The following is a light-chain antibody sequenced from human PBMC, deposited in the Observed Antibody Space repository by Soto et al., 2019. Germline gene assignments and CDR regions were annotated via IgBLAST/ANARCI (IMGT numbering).Light chain of an antibody. CDR2: EVN. CDR1: SSDVGSYNL. Sequence: QSALTQPASVSGSPGQSITISCTGTSSDVGSYNLFSWYQQHPTKAPKLMIYEVNKRPSGVSNLFSGSKSDNTASLTISGLQAEDEADYYCCSYAGSSTLAVFGGGTQLPVL. V-gene: IGLV2-23*02. CDR3: CSYAGSSTLAV. J-gene: IGLJ7*01.